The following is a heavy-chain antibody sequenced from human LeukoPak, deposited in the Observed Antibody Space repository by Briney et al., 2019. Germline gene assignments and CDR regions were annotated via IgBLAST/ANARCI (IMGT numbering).Heavy chain of an antibody. V-gene: IGHV4-39*07. CDR2: IYYSGST. Sequence: SETLSLTCTVSGGSISSSSYYWGWIRQPPGKGLEWIGSIYYSGSTYFNPSLKSRVTISVDTSKNQFSLKLSSVTAADTAVYYCARDSSRAWFGELAPFDYWGQGTLVTVSS. D-gene: IGHD3-10*01. CDR3: ARDSSRAWFGELAPFDY. J-gene: IGHJ4*02. CDR1: GGSISSSSYY.